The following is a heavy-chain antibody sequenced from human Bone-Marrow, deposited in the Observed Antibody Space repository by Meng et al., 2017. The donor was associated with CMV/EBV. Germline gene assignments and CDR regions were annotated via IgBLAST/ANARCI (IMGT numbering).Heavy chain of an antibody. CDR2: INHSGST. CDR1: GGSFSGYY. Sequence: QVQLQQWGAGLLKPSETLSLTCAVYGGSFSGYYWSWIRQPPGKGLEWIGEINHSGSTNYNPSLKSRVTISVDTSKNQFSLKLSSVTAADTAVYYCARDTLGSSGYFDYWGQETLVTVSS. V-gene: IGHV4-34*01. CDR3: ARDTLGSSGYFDY. D-gene: IGHD3-22*01. J-gene: IGHJ4*02.